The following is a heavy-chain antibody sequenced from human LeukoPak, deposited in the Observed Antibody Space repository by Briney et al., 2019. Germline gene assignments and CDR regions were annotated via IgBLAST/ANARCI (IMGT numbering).Heavy chain of an antibody. V-gene: IGHV3-21*01. CDR1: GFTFSSYS. J-gene: IGHJ3*02. CDR2: ISSSSSYI. CDR3: ARDPRHCSSTTCLADAFDI. D-gene: IGHD2-2*01. Sequence: GGSLRLSCAASGFTFSSYSMNWVRQAPGKGLEWVSSISSSSSYIYYADSVKGRFAISRDNAKNSLYLQMNSLRADDTAVYYCARDPRHCSSTTCLADAFDIWGQGTMVTVSS.